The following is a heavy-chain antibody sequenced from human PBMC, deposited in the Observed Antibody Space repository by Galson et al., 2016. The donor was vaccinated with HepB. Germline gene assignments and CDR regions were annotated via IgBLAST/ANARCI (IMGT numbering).Heavy chain of an antibody. CDR2: ISWNSGSI. CDR3: AKDLDLNPLNSSCYAFDI. CDR1: GFTFDDYA. J-gene: IGHJ3*02. D-gene: IGHD3-22*01. Sequence: SLRLSCAASGFTFDDYAMHWVRQVPGKGLEWASGISWNSGSIGYADSVKGRFPISRDNAQKSLYLHMNILRAEDTDFYYCAKDLDLNPLNSSCYAFDIWGQGTMVTVSS. V-gene: IGHV3-9*01.